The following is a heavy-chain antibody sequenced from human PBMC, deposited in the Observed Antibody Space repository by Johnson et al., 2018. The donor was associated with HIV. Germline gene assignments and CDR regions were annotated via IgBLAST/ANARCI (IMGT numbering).Heavy chain of an antibody. CDR2: IKSKTDGGTI. J-gene: IGHJ3*02. V-gene: IGHV3-15*01. CDR1: GFTFSKAW. Sequence: EQLVESGGGLVQPGGSVRLSCAASGFTFSKAWMNWVRQAPGKGLEWVGRIKSKTDGGTIDYAAPVKDRFTISRDNSKNTLYVQMNSLRAEDTAVYYCAKDAYCSGGRCYGFGAFDIWGQGTKVTVSS. CDR3: AKDAYCSGGRCYGFGAFDI. D-gene: IGHD2-15*01.